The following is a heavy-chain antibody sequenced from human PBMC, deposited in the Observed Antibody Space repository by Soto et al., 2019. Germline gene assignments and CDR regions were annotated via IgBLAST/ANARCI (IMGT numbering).Heavy chain of an antibody. CDR1: GFTFSSYG. Sequence: QVQLVESGGGVVQPGRSLKLSCAASGFTFSSYGMHWVRQAPGKGLEWVAVISYDGSNEYYADSVKGRFTISRDNSKNQLYLQMNSLRAEDTAVDYCAKWGGQCLVHWGQGTLVTVSS. V-gene: IGHV3-30*18. D-gene: IGHD6-19*01. CDR2: ISYDGSNE. CDR3: AKWGGQCLVH. J-gene: IGHJ4*02.